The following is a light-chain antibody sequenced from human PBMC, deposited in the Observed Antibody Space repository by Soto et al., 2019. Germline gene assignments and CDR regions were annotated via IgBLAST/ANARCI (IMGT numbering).Light chain of an antibody. Sequence: EIVLTQSPATLSLSPGDRSTLSCMASQSVDVFLAWDQQRPGQSPRLLIYDASKRATYVPSRFSGSGSGTDFTLTISSLEPEDFAVYYCQPRSNRPLTVGGETKVEIK. CDR3: QPRSNRPLT. V-gene: IGKV3-11*01. J-gene: IGKJ4*01. CDR2: DAS. CDR1: QSVDVF.